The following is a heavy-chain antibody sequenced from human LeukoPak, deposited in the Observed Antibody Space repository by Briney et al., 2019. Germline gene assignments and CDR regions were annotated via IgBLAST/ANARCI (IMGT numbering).Heavy chain of an antibody. Sequence: GGSLRLSCAASGFTFSSYSMNWVRQAPGKGLEWVSSISSSSSYIYYADSVKGRFTISRDNAKNSLYLQMNSLRAEDTAVYYCARDGDYYDSRVPFDYWGQGTLVTVSS. CDR2: ISSSSSYI. J-gene: IGHJ4*02. CDR3: ARDGDYYDSRVPFDY. V-gene: IGHV3-21*01. CDR1: GFTFSSYS. D-gene: IGHD3-22*01.